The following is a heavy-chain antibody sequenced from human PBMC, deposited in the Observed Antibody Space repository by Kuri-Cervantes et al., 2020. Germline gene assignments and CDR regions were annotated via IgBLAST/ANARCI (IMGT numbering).Heavy chain of an antibody. V-gene: IGHV1-69*06. CDR1: GGTFSSYS. Sequence: SVKVSCKASGGTFSSYSISWVRQAPGQGLEWMGGIIPIFGTASYAQKFQGRVTITADKSTSTAYMELSSLRSEDTAVYYCARDSSDSPAHDNFDSWGQGTLVTVSS. D-gene: IGHD1-1*01. CDR3: ARDSSDSPAHDNFDS. J-gene: IGHJ4*02. CDR2: IIPIFGTA.